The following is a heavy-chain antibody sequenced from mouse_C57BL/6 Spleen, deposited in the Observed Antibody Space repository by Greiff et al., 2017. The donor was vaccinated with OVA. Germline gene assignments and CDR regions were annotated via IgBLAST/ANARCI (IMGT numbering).Heavy chain of an antibody. D-gene: IGHD3-2*02. CDR1: GFSLTSYA. Sequence: VKLVESGPGLVAPSQSLSITCTVSGFSLTSYAISWVRQPPGKGLEWLGVIWTGGGTNYNSALKSRLSISKDNSKSQVFLKMNSLQTDDTARYYCARNGAAQATWYFDVWGTGTTVTVSS. V-gene: IGHV2-9-1*01. CDR3: ARNGAAQATWYFDV. J-gene: IGHJ1*03. CDR2: IWTGGGT.